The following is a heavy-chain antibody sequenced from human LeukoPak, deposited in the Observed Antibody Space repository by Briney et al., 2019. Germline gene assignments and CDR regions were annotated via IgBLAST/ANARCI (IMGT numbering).Heavy chain of an antibody. CDR3: ARHGSDYSFDY. Sequence: SETLSLTCAVYGGSFSGYYWSWIRQPPGKGLEWIGEINHSGSTNYNPSLKSRVTISVDTSKNQFSLKLRSVTAADTAVYYCARHGSDYSFDYWGQGTLVTVSS. V-gene: IGHV4-34*01. CDR1: GGSFSGYY. D-gene: IGHD3-22*01. CDR2: INHSGST. J-gene: IGHJ4*02.